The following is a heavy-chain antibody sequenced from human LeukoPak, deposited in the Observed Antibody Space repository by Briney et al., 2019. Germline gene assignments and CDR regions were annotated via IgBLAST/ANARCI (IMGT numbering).Heavy chain of an antibody. CDR1: GGTFSSYA. CDR2: IIPILGIA. Sequence: ASVKVSCKASGGTFSSYAISWVRQAPGQGLEWTGRIIPILGIANYAQKFQGRVTITADKSTSTAYMELSSLRSEDTAVYYCARADIVVVPDYFDYWGQGTLVTVSS. V-gene: IGHV1-69*04. J-gene: IGHJ4*02. D-gene: IGHD2-2*01. CDR3: ARADIVVVPDYFDY.